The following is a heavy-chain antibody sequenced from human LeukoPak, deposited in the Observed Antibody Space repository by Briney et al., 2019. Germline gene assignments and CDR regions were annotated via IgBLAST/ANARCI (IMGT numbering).Heavy chain of an antibody. V-gene: IGHV1-18*01. CDR2: ISPYNGNT. Sequence: GASVKVSCKTSGYTFRNYGITWVRQIPGQGLEWMGWISPYNGNTNYAQKLQGRVTMTTDTSTSTAYMELRSLRSDDTAVYYCARGWQTYYYYYMDVWGKGTTVTVSS. J-gene: IGHJ6*03. CDR3: ARGWQTYYYYYMDV. D-gene: IGHD5-24*01. CDR1: GYTFRNYG.